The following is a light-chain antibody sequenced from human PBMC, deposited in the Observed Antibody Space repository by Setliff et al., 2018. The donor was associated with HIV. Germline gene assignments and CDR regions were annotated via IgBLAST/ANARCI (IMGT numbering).Light chain of an antibody. Sequence: QSALTQPASVSGSPGQSITISCTGTSNDVGGYNYVCWYQQHPGKAPKLMIYEVTNRPSGVSYRFSGSNSGNTASLTISGLQAEDEADYYCSSFGSSNTHVFGTGTKV. CDR1: SNDVGGYNY. V-gene: IGLV2-14*01. J-gene: IGLJ1*01. CDR3: SSFGSSNTHV. CDR2: EVT.